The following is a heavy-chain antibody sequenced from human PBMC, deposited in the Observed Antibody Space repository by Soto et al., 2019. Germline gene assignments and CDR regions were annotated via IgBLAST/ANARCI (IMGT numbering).Heavy chain of an antibody. V-gene: IGHV3-23*01. J-gene: IGHJ4*02. CDR3: AKDPLPPFVDY. Sequence: GSLRCSCPASGFTFSSYAMSWVRQAPGKGLEWVSAISGSGVSTYYADSVKGRFTISRDNSKNTLYLQMNSLRAEDTAVYYCAKDPLPPFVDYWGQGTLVTVSS. CDR1: GFTFSSYA. CDR2: ISGSGVST.